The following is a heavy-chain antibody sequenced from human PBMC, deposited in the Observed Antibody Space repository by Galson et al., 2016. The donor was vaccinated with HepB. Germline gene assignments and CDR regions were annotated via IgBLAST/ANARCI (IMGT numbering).Heavy chain of an antibody. CDR3: AKVPYGDYASAFDY. Sequence: SLRLSCAASGFTFRDFAMTWVRQTPGKGLEWVSAISYNSGDETYFADSVRGRFTISRDNSKETLYLQMNSLRVEDPAVYFCAKVPYGDYASAFDYWGRGTLVVVSP. CDR1: GFTFRDFA. D-gene: IGHD4-17*01. J-gene: IGHJ4*02. CDR2: ISYNSGDET. V-gene: IGHV3-23*01.